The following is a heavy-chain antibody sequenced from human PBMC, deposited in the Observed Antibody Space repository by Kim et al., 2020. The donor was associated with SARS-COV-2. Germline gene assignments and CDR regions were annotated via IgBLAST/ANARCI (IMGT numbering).Heavy chain of an antibody. Sequence: NYHPSLTGRVTISGDTSKHQFSLKLSCVTAADTAVYSCARDGDSGYDIDYWGQGTLVTVSS. CDR3: ARDGDSGYDIDY. D-gene: IGHD5-12*01. J-gene: IGHJ4*02. V-gene: IGHV4-4*01.